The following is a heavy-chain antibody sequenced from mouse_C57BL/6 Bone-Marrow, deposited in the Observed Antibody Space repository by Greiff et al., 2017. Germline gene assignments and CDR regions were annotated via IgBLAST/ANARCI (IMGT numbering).Heavy chain of an antibody. CDR2: ISYDGSN. V-gene: IGHV3-6*01. CDR3: ARGTLRPWFAY. CDR1: GYSITSCYY. Sequence: EVQLQESGPGLVKPSQSLSLTCSVTGYSITSCYYWNWIRQFPGNKLEWMGYISYDGSNNYNPSLKNRISITRDTSKNQFFLKLNSVTTEDTATYYCARGTLRPWFAYWGQGTLVTVSA. D-gene: IGHD3-3*01. J-gene: IGHJ3*01.